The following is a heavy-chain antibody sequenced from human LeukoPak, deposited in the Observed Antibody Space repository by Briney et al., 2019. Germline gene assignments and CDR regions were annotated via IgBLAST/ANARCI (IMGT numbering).Heavy chain of an antibody. CDR2: ISGSGNT. V-gene: IGHV3-23*01. J-gene: IGHJ4*01. CDR1: GFAFSYYP. D-gene: IGHD5-12*01. Sequence: PGGSLRFSCAASGFAFSYYPMSWVRQAPGKGLEWVSGISGSGNTHYTDSVKGRFTISRDNSKSTLDLQMNSLRVEDTALYYCAEDLYSTYDLARAFAFWGQGTLVTVST. CDR3: AEDLYSTYDLARAFAF.